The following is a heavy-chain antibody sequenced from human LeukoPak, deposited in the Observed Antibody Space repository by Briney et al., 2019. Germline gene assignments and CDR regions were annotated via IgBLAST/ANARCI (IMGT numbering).Heavy chain of an antibody. CDR3: AKRAPLYSSTPGNYFDS. V-gene: IGHV3-23*01. D-gene: IGHD6-19*01. CDR2: LSGSDGTT. CDR1: GFTFSSYG. J-gene: IGHJ4*02. Sequence: PGVSLRLSCAASGFTFSSYGMSWVRQAPGKGLEWVSTLSGSDGTTYYAGSVKGRFTVSRDNTKNTFYLQMNSLRAEDTAVYYCAKRAPLYSSTPGNYFDSWGQGTLVTVSS.